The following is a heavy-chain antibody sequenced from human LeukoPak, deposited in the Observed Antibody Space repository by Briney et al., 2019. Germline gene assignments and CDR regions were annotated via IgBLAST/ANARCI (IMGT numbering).Heavy chain of an antibody. D-gene: IGHD2-15*01. J-gene: IGHJ4*02. CDR1: GFTFDDYA. CDR3: AKDSGGLYCSGGSCYYYDY. V-gene: IGHV3-9*01. Sequence: GRSLRLSCAASGFTFDDYAMHWVRQAPGKGLEWVSGISWNSGSIGYADSVKGRFTICRDNAKNSLYLQMNSLRAEDTALYYCAKDSGGLYCSGGSCYYYDYWGQGTLVTVSS. CDR2: ISWNSGSI.